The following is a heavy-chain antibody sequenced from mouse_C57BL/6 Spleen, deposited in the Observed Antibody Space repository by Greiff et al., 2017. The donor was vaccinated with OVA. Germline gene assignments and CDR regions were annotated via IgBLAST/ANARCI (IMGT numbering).Heavy chain of an antibody. CDR1: GYTFTSYW. V-gene: IGHV1-74*01. D-gene: IGHD1-1*01. J-gene: IGHJ4*01. CDR3: AIVLLRDAMDY. Sequence: QVQLQQPGAELANPLSSVKVSCKASGYTFTSYWMHWVKQRPGQGLEWIGRIHPSDSDTNYNQKFKGKATLTVDKSSSTAYMQLSSLTSEDSAVYYCAIVLLRDAMDYWGQGTSVTVSS. CDR2: IHPSDSDT.